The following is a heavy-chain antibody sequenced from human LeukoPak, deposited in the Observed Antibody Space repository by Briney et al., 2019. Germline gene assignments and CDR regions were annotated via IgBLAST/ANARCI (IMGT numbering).Heavy chain of an antibody. Sequence: GGSLRLSCAASGFTFSSYGMNWVRQAPGKGLEWVSYISSSSSTIYYADSVKGRFTISRDNAKNSLYLEMNSLRAEDTAVYYCAKEAPIFGVVINHWGQGTLVTVSS. D-gene: IGHD3-3*01. V-gene: IGHV3-48*01. CDR2: ISSSSSTI. J-gene: IGHJ4*02. CDR1: GFTFSSYG. CDR3: AKEAPIFGVVINH.